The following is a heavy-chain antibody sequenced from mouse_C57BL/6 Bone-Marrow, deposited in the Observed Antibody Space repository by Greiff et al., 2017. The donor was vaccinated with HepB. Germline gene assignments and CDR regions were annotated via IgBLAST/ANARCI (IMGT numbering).Heavy chain of an antibody. CDR3: ARLRKRYFDV. CDR2: IYPRSGNT. V-gene: IGHV1-81*01. Sequence: QVQLKQSGAELARPGASVKLSCKASGYTFISYGISWVKQRTGQGLEWIGEIYPRSGNTYYNEKFKGKATLTADKSSSTAYMELRSLTSEDSAVYFCARLRKRYFDVWGTGTTVTVSS. J-gene: IGHJ1*03. CDR1: GYTFISYG.